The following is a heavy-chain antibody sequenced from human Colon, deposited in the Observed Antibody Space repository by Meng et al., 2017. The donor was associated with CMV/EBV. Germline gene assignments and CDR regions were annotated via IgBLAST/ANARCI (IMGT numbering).Heavy chain of an antibody. CDR3: VRGGYSGTQTGGVQEY. D-gene: IGHD5-12*01. Sequence: PGAGHGLGNPSWTLPLTATVAGGSIRTYYWSWLRQPAGEGLEWLGRISTNRNTDYNPSLNSRATIWLDTSNNQFSLKLTSVTAADTAVYYCVRGGYSGTQTGGVQEYWGQGTLVTVSS. CDR2: ISTNRNT. V-gene: IGHV4-4*07. CDR1: GGSIRTYY. J-gene: IGHJ4*02.